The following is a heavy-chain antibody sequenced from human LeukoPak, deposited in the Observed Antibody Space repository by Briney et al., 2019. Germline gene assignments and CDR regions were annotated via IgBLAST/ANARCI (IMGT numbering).Heavy chain of an antibody. J-gene: IGHJ5*02. Sequence: ASVKVSCKASGYTFTSYAMNWVRQAPGQGLEWMGWINTNTGNPTYAQGFTGRFVFSLDTSVSTAYLQISSLKAEDTAVYYCASSSGWGTVREDNWFDPWGQGTLVTVSS. CDR1: GYTFTSYA. V-gene: IGHV7-4-1*02. CDR2: INTNTGNP. D-gene: IGHD6-19*01. CDR3: ASSSGWGTVREDNWFDP.